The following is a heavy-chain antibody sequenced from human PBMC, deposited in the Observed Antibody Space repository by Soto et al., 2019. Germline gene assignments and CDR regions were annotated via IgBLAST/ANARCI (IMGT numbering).Heavy chain of an antibody. CDR1: GFSFSSYS. D-gene: IGHD3-10*01. V-gene: IGHV3-21*01. J-gene: IGHJ6*02. CDR3: ARVGRTDYTSGSYDFYGMDV. Sequence: EVQVVESGGGLVKPGDSLRLSCAASGFSFSSYSMTWVRQAPGKGLEWVSFIGDSSSYIYYADSVKGRFTISRDNAKNALYLQMNSLRAEDTAVYYCARVGRTDYTSGSYDFYGMDVWGQGTTVTVSS. CDR2: IGDSSSYI.